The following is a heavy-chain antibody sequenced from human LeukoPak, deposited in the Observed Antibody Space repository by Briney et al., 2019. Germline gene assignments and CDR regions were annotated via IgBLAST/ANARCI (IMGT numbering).Heavy chain of an antibody. CDR2: IIPIFGTA. Sequence: ASVKVSCKASGGTFSSYANSWVRQAPGQGLERMGGIIPIFGTANYAQKFQGRVTITADESTSTAYMELSRLRSDDTAVYYCARDGITLRGYCSGGSCPKLNYFDCWGQGTLVTVSS. CDR1: GGTFSSYA. J-gene: IGHJ4*02. D-gene: IGHD2-15*01. V-gene: IGHV1-69*01. CDR3: ARDGITLRGYCSGGSCPKLNYFDC.